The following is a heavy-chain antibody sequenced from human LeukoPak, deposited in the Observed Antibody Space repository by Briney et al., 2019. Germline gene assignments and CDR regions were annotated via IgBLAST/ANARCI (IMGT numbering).Heavy chain of an antibody. CDR1: GGSFSGYY. D-gene: IGHD5-18*01. CDR3: ARGLYSYGFYNY. CDR2: INHSGST. Sequence: PSETLSLTCAVYGGSFSGYYWSWIRQPPVKGLEWIGEINHSGSTNYNPSLKSRVTISVDTSKNQFSLKLSSVTAADTAVYYCARGLYSYGFYNYWGQGTLVTVSS. V-gene: IGHV4-34*01. J-gene: IGHJ4*02.